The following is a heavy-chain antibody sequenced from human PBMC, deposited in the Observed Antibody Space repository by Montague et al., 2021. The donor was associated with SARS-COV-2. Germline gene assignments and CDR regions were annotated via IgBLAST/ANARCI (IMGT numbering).Heavy chain of an antibody. CDR2: IYYSGTT. D-gene: IGHD3-22*01. CDR3: GGDTTAYFRFDY. CDR1: GASIGRSTYY. Sequence: SETLSLTCTVSGASIGRSTYYWVWIRPPPGKDLDWIVTIYYSGTTHYNPSLRSRVTISLDTSKNQVYLRLTSVTAADTAFYYCGGDTTAYFRFDYRGRGTLVSVSS. J-gene: IGHJ4*02. V-gene: IGHV4-39*03.